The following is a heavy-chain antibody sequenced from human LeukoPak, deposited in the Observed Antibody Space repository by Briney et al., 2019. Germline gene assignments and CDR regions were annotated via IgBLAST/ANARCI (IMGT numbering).Heavy chain of an antibody. Sequence: PGGSLRLSCAASGFTFSTYSMNWVRQAPGKGLECVAVISHDGSKKYYADFVKGRFTISRDNSKNTLYLHMNSLIPEDTAVYFCAKDWKFYYVSGGFFPDNWGQGTLVTVSS. J-gene: IGHJ4*02. CDR2: ISHDGSKK. D-gene: IGHD3-10*01. CDR3: AKDWKFYYVSGGFFPDN. V-gene: IGHV3-30*18. CDR1: GFTFSTYS.